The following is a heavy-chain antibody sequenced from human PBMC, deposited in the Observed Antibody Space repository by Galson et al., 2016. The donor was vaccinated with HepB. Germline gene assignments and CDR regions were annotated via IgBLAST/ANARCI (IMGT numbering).Heavy chain of an antibody. J-gene: IGHJ5*02. CDR1: GFTFSKYW. CDR3: VREDVGGFDP. V-gene: IGHV3-7*01. CDR2: IKQDGSEK. D-gene: IGHD3-16*01. Sequence: SLRLSCAASGFTFSKYWMSWVRQAPGKRLEWVANIKQDGSEKDHVDSVKGRFTISRDNAKNSLYLQMNSLRAEDTAVYYCVREDVGGFDPWGQGTLVTVSS.